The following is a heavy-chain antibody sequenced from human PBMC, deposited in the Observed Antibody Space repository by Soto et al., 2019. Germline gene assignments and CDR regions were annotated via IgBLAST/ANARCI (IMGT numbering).Heavy chain of an antibody. CDR3: AREAYGKLSAFDI. CDR2: MNTDSGHA. D-gene: IGHD4-17*01. V-gene: IGHV1-8*01. Sequence: ASVKVSCKTSGYTFTSYDMNWVRQAPGRGLEWMGWMNTDSGHAESAQRFQGRVTMTRDTSTSTVHMELSSLTSDDTAVYYCAREAYGKLSAFDIWGQGTMVTVSS. J-gene: IGHJ3*02. CDR1: GYTFTSYD.